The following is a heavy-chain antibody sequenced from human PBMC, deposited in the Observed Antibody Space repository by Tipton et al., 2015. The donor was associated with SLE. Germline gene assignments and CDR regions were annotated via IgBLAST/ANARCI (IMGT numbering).Heavy chain of an antibody. CDR2: IYTSGTT. D-gene: IGHD6-19*01. CDR1: GGSISSGSSY. J-gene: IGHJ4*02. V-gene: IGHV4-61*02. Sequence: TLSLTCSVSGGSISSGSSYWGWIRQPAGKGLEWIGRIYTSGTTNYNPSLKSRVTISVDTSKNQFSLKLNSVTAADTAVYYCARDPGAVAGYFDYWGQGTLVTVSS. CDR3: ARDPGAVAGYFDY.